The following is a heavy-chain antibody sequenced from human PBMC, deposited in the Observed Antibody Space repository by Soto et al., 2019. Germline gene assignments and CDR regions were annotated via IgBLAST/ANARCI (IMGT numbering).Heavy chain of an antibody. J-gene: IGHJ5*02. Sequence: ASVKVSCKASGYTFTSYGISWVRQAPGQGLEWMGWISAYNGNTNYAQKLQGRVTMTTDTSTSTAYMELRSLRSDDTAVYYCAREEGIAAAGTFWFDPWGQGTQVTVSS. CDR2: ISAYNGNT. D-gene: IGHD6-13*01. V-gene: IGHV1-18*01. CDR3: AREEGIAAAGTFWFDP. CDR1: GYTFTSYG.